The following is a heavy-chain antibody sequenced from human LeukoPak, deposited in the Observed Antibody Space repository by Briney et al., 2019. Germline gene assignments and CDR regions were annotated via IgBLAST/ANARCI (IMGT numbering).Heavy chain of an antibody. V-gene: IGHV3-74*01. CDR3: ARSLPYGTTWYGRSDF. J-gene: IGHJ4*02. CDR1: GFTFSSYW. D-gene: IGHD6-13*01. CDR2: INSDGSTT. Sequence: GGSLRLSCAASGFTFSSYWMHWVRQAPGKGLVWVSRINSDGSTTSYADSVKGRFTISRDNAKNTLYLQMNSLRAEDTAIYYCARSLPYGTTWYGRSDFWGQGTLVTVSS.